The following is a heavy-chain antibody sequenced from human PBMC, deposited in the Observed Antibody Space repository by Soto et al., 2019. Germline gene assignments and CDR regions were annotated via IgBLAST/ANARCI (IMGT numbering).Heavy chain of an antibody. CDR3: ARRREWLRRHGGAFDN. CDR2: INHSGRT. CDR1: GGSFSGYY. V-gene: IGHV4-34*01. J-gene: IGHJ3*02. Sequence: QVQLQQWGAGLLKPSETLSLTCAVYGGSFSGYYWSWIRQPPGKGLEWIGEINHSGRTNYNPSLNSRVTISVDTSKNQFSRKLGSGTAADTAVYHCARRREWLRRHGGAFDNWGRGTMVTVSS. D-gene: IGHD5-12*01.